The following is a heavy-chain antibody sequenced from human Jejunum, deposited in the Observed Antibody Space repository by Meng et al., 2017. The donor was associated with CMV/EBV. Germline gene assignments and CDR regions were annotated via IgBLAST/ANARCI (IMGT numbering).Heavy chain of an antibody. CDR1: GNTCTDCY. Sequence: ATGNTCTDCYRHGGRQARGQGVEWRGRNNGDNYHTSYSQTVQGRDTVIRDTTANAAYMERSSRTSEDTAAYYCAREGAGSGLDLDYWGQGTLVTVSS. CDR2: NNGDNYHT. J-gene: IGHJ4*02. CDR3: AREGAGSGLDLDY. D-gene: IGHD1-1*01. V-gene: IGHV1-3*01.